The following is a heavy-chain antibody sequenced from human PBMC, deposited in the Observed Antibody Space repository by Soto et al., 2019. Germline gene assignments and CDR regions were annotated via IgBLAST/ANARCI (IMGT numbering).Heavy chain of an antibody. J-gene: IGHJ6*01. D-gene: IGHD3-3*01. V-gene: IGHV3-73*01. CDR2: IXXKXNXYAP. Sequence: XGSLRLSXXXSGFTFSGSXXXXXXXXSXKXLEWVGXIXXKXNXYAPEYVASVKGRFTISVYVSKNTAYLELNSLKTVDMAVYYCTXLPSSHXFWGGXSXYXXMDVWGQGTTVTVSS. CDR1: GFTFSGSX. CDR3: TXLPSSHXFWGGXSXYXXMDV.